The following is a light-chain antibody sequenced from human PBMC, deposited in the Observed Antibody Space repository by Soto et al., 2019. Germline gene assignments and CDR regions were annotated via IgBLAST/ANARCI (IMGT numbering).Light chain of an antibody. J-gene: IGKJ1*01. CDR3: LQDYNYPLT. CDR1: QDISND. CDR2: AAS. Sequence: AIQMTQSPSSLPASVGDRVTITCRTSQDISNDLDWYQQKPGKAPKLLIYAASRLQSGVPSRFRGSGSGTDFTLTISSLQPEDFATYYCLQDYNYPLTFGQGTKVDIK. V-gene: IGKV1-6*01.